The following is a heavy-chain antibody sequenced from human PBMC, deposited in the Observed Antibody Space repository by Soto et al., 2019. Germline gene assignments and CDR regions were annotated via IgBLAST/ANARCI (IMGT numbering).Heavy chain of an antibody. CDR2: ISWDSGSI. V-gene: IGHV3-9*01. D-gene: IGHD1-7*01. J-gene: IGHJ4*02. CDR1: GFTFDDYA. Sequence: EVQLVESGGGLVQPGRSLRLSCAASGFTFDDYAMHWVRQAPGKGLEWVSGISWDSGSIGYADSVKGRFTISRDNAKNSLYLQINSLRAEDTALYFCAKEGGGGELELSSERGQFDYWGQGTLVIVSS. CDR3: AKEGGGGELELSSERGQFDY.